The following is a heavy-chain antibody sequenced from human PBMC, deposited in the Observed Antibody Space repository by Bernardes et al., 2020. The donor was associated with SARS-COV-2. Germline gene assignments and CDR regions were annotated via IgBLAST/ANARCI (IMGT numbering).Heavy chain of an antibody. Sequence: GESLKISCKGSGYSFTSYWIGWVRQMPGKGLEWMGIIYPGDSDTRYSPSFQGQVTISADKSISTAYLQWSSLKASDTAMYYCARSRASSGWYVYYFDYWGQGTLVTVSS. CDR1: GYSFTSYW. V-gene: IGHV5-51*01. CDR2: IYPGDSDT. D-gene: IGHD6-19*01. J-gene: IGHJ4*02. CDR3: ARSRASSGWYVYYFDY.